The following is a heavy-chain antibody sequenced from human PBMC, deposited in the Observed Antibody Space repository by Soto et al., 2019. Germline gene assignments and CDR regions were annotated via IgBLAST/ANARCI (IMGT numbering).Heavy chain of an antibody. J-gene: IGHJ4*02. CDR1: GFTFSNYA. D-gene: IGHD2-21*01. CDR2: ISGSGGRT. Sequence: EVQLLESGGGLVQPGGSLRLSCAASGFTFSNYAKSWVRQGPGKGLEWVSGISGSGGRTDYADSVKGRFTISRDNSKNTLHLQMNSLRAEDTAVYYCARDQGFVRGYCFDYWGQGTLVTVSS. CDR3: ARDQGFVRGYCFDY. V-gene: IGHV3-23*01.